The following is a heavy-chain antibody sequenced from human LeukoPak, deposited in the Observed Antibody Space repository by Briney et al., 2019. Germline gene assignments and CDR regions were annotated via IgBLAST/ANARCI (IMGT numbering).Heavy chain of an antibody. J-gene: IGHJ4*02. CDR1: GLTFSNYG. Sequence: PGGSLRLSCAAAGLTFSNYGMHWVRQAPGKGLQWVAYIRYDGRNKYSADSVKGRFTIYRDNSKSTLYLQMNSLRPEDTAVYYCAKGTLDIVVVPAAPKVYYFDYWGQGTLVTVSS. V-gene: IGHV3-30*02. CDR3: AKGTLDIVVVPAAPKVYYFDY. CDR2: IRYDGRNK. D-gene: IGHD2-2*01.